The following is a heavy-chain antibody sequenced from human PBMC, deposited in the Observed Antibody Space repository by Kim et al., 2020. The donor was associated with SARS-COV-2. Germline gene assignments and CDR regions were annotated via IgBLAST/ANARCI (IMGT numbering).Heavy chain of an antibody. Sequence: RSATRTHYAHSVKGPLTISRDNSRNTLYLQRNRLRAEDTAVYFCLAGFRGYWGQGTLVTVSS. V-gene: IGHV3-23*05. CDR3: LAGFRGY. CDR2: RSATRT. J-gene: IGHJ4*02. D-gene: IGHD3-10*01.